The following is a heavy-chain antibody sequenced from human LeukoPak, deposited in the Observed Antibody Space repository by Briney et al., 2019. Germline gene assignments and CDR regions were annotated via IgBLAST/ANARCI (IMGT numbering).Heavy chain of an antibody. CDR2: ISGSGGST. D-gene: IGHD5-18*01. CDR1: GFTFSSYA. CDR3: AKRRGYSYGYTPCFDY. J-gene: IGHJ4*02. Sequence: PGGSLRLSCAASGFTFSSYAMSWVRQAPGKGLEWVSAISGSGGSTYYADSVKGRFTISRDNSKNTLYLQMNSLRAEDTAVYYCAKRRGYSYGYTPCFDYWGQGTLVTVSS. V-gene: IGHV3-23*01.